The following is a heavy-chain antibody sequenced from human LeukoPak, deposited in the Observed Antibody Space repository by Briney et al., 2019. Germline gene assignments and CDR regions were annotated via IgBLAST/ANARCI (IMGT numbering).Heavy chain of an antibody. CDR2: INAGNGNT. V-gene: IGHV1-3*01. CDR1: GYTSTSYA. D-gene: IGHD2-2*02. J-gene: IGHJ6*04. CDR3: ARGRPIVVVPAAINYYYAMDV. Sequence: ASVKVSCKASGYTSTSYAMHWVRQAPGQRLEWMGWINAGNGNTKYSQRFQGRVTITRDTSASTAYMELSSLRSEDTAVYYCARGRPIVVVPAAINYYYAMDVWGKGTTVTVSS.